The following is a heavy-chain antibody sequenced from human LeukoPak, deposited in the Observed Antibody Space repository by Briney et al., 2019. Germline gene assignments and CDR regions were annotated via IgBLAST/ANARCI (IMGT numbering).Heavy chain of an antibody. Sequence: PGGSLRLSCAASGFTFSSYEMNWVRQAPGKGLEWVSCISSGGSTTYYADSVKGRFTISRDNAKNSLYLQMNSLRAEDTAVYYCARLRGNYDLFWGQGTLVTVSS. J-gene: IGHJ4*02. V-gene: IGHV3-48*03. CDR2: ISSGGSTT. CDR3: ARLRGNYDLF. CDR1: GFTFSSYE. D-gene: IGHD3-9*01.